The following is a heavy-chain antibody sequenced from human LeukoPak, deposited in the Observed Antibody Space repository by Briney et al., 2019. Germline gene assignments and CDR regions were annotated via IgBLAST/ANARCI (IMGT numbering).Heavy chain of an antibody. V-gene: IGHV1-2*06. J-gene: IGHJ4*02. Sequence: ASVKVSCKASGYTFTSYYMHWVRQAPGQGLEWMGRINPNSGGTNYAQKFQGRVTMTRDTSISTAYMELSRLRSDDTAVYYCARGLKGVLSGVVIYWGQGTLVTVSS. CDR2: INPNSGGT. CDR3: ARGLKGVLSGVVIY. D-gene: IGHD3-3*01. CDR1: GYTFTSYY.